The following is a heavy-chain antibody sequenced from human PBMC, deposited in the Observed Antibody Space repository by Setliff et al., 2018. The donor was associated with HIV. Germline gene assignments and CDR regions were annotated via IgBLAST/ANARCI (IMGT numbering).Heavy chain of an antibody. J-gene: IGHJ4*02. CDR1: GYTFTAYY. V-gene: IGHV1-69*13. D-gene: IGHD6-19*01. CDR3: ARSASGWYDYFDY. CDR2: IIPMFGTA. Sequence: EASVKVSCKASGYTFTAYYIHWVRQAPGQGLEWMGGIIPMFGTANYAQNFQGRVTITADESTSTAYMELSSLRSEDTAVYYCARSASGWYDYFDYWGQGALVTVSS.